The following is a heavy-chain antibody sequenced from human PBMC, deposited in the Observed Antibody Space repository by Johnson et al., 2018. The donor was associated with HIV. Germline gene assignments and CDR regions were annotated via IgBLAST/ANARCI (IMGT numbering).Heavy chain of an antibody. J-gene: IGHJ3*01. CDR2: IRYDGSNK. CDR3: ARDGPWLQSQRDAFDV. Sequence: QMQLVESGGGLVKPGGSLRLSCTASEFSFSDYSLRCLRQAPGKGLEWVAFIRYDGSNKYYADSVKGRFTISRDNSKNTLYLQIIILRPKDTAVYYCARDGPWLQSQRDAFDVWGRGTMVTVSS. V-gene: IGHV3-30*02. D-gene: IGHD5-24*01. CDR1: EFSFSDYS.